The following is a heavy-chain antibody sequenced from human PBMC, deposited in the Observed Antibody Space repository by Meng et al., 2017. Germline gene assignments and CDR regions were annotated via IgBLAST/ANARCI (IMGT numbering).Heavy chain of an antibody. D-gene: IGHD6-13*01. CDR2: IYWNDDK. J-gene: IGHJ4*02. Sequence: SGPTLVTPTQTLTLTCTFSGFSLSTSGVGVGWIRQPPGKALEWLALIYWNDDKRYSPSLKSRLTITKDTSKNQVVLTMTNMDPVDTATYYRAHSYRGLVAAAGTVPFDYWGQGTLVTVSS. V-gene: IGHV2-5*01. CDR1: GFSLSTSGVG. CDR3: AHSYRGLVAAAGTVPFDY.